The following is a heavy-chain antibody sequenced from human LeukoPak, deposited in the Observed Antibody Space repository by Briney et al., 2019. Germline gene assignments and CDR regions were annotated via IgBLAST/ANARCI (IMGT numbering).Heavy chain of an antibody. CDR3: ARHKATGGGSYYGMDV. CDR1: GGSISSYY. D-gene: IGHD2-15*01. Sequence: SETLSLTCTVSGGSISSYYWSWIRQPPGKGLEWIGYIYYSGSTNYNPSLKSRVTISVDTSKNQFSLKLGSVTAADTAVYYCARHKATGGGSYYGMDVWGQGTTVTVSS. J-gene: IGHJ6*02. V-gene: IGHV4-59*08. CDR2: IYYSGST.